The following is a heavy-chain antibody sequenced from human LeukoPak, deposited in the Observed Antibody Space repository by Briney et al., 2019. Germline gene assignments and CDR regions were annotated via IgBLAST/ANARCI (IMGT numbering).Heavy chain of an antibody. J-gene: IGHJ6*02. CDR1: GYTFTCYY. CDR2: INPNSGGT. CDR3: ARDPKHYDILTGYYHLGYYYYGMDV. V-gene: IGHV1-2*02. D-gene: IGHD3-9*01. Sequence: ASVKVSCKASGYTFTCYYMHWVRPAPGQGLEWMGWINPNSGGTNYAQKFQGRVTMTRDTSISTAYMELSRLRSDDTAVYYCARDPKHYDILTGYYHLGYYYYGMDVWGQGTTVTVSS.